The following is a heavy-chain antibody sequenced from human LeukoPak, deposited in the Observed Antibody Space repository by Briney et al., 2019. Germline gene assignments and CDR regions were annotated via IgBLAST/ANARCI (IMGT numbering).Heavy chain of an antibody. CDR2: IYHDGNT. CDR3: ASNQGMGAYFDS. D-gene: IGHD1-26*01. CDR1: GGSINSGDW. V-gene: IGHV4-4*02. Sequence: SETLSLTCGVSGGSINSGDWWTWVRQPPGKGLEWIGEIYHDGNTYYNPSLESRVTISVDKSKNQFSLTLSSVTAADTAVYYCASNQGMGAYFDSWGQGTLVTVAS. J-gene: IGHJ4*02.